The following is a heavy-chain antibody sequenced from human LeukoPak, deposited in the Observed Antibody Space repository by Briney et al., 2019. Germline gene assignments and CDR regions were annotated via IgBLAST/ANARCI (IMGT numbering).Heavy chain of an antibody. D-gene: IGHD1-20*01. Sequence: GGSLRLSCAASGFTFSSYGMHWVRQAPGKGLEWVAVIWYDGSNKYYADSVKGRFTISRDNSKNTLYLQMNSLRAEDTAVYYCAREGITGTLGAFDTWGQGTMVTVSS. J-gene: IGHJ3*02. V-gene: IGHV3-33*01. CDR1: GFTFSSYG. CDR2: IWYDGSNK. CDR3: AREGITGTLGAFDT.